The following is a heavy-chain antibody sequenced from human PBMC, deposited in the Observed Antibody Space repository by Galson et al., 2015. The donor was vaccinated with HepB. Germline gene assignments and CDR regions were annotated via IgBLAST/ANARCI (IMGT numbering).Heavy chain of an antibody. J-gene: IGHJ4*02. CDR2: IIPIFGTA. CDR1: GSTFSSYA. D-gene: IGHD2-15*01. Sequence: SVKVSCKASGSTFSSYAISWVRQAPGQGLEWMGGIIPIFGTANYAQKFQGRVTITADESTSTAYMELSSLRSEDTAVYYCARAHKGVGYCSGGSCYVALDYWGQGTLVTVSS. CDR3: ARAHKGVGYCSGGSCYVALDY. V-gene: IGHV1-69*13.